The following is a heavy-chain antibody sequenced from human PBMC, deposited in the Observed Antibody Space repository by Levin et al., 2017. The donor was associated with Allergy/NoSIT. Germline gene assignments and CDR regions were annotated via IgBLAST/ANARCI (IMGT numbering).Heavy chain of an antibody. Sequence: KTSETLSLTCTVSGGSISSGDYYWSWIRQPPGKGLEWIGYIYYSGSTYYNPSLKSRVTISVDTSKNQFSLKLSSVTAADTAVYYCARDFYYGSGSYIDYWGQGTLVTVSS. CDR3: ARDFYYGSGSYIDY. CDR1: GGSISSGDYY. J-gene: IGHJ4*02. CDR2: IYYSGST. D-gene: IGHD3-10*01. V-gene: IGHV4-30-4*01.